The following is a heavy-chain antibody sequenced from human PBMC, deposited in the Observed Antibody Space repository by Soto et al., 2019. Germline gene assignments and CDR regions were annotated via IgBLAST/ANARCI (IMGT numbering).Heavy chain of an antibody. CDR3: AKPKYDDELYYYGMDV. CDR2: ISYDGSNK. Sequence: GGSLRLSCAASGFTFSSYGMHWVRQAPGKGLEWVAVISYDGSNKYYADSVKGRFTISRDNSKNTLYLQMNSLRAEDTAVYYCAKPKYDDELYYYGMDVWGQGTTVTVSS. J-gene: IGHJ6*02. D-gene: IGHD1-26*01. CDR1: GFTFSSYG. V-gene: IGHV3-30*18.